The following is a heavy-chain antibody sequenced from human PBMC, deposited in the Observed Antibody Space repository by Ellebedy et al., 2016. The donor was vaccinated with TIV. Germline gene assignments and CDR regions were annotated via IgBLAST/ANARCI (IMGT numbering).Heavy chain of an antibody. D-gene: IGHD2-15*01. J-gene: IGHJ6*02. CDR3: ARVGCSGGRCYHYYGLDV. CDR2: FDPEDGET. CDR1: GYTLTELS. Sequence: ASVKVSCKVSGYTLTELSMHWVRQAPGKGLEWMGGFDPEDGETIYAQYFQGRVTMTEDTSTDTAYMELSSLRSEDTAVYYCARVGCSGGRCYHYYGLDVWGQGTTVTVSS. V-gene: IGHV1-24*01.